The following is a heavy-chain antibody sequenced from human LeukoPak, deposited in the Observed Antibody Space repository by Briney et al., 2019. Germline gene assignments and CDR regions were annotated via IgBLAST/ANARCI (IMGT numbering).Heavy chain of an antibody. V-gene: IGHV3-30*04. J-gene: IGHJ4*02. CDR1: GFSFRTYP. CDR3: ARDWEIASAVYFFDY. D-gene: IGHD6-13*01. CDR2: ISTDGRDK. Sequence: GGSLRLSCAAPGFSFRTYPMHWVRQAPGKGLEWVAVISTDGRDKKYADSVKGRFTISRDNSKNTLDLQMNSLRPEDTAVFYCARDWEIASAVYFFDYWGQGTVVTVSS.